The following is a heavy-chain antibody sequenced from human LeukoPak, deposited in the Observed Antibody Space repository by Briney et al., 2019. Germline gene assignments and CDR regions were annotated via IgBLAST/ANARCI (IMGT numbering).Heavy chain of an antibody. CDR1: GGSISSYY. CDR2: IYYSGST. V-gene: IGHV4-59*08. CDR3: ARSGYYYYGMDV. Sequence: SETLSLTCTVSGGSISSYYWSWIRQPPGKGLEWIGYIYYSGSTNYNPSRKSRVTISVDTSKNQFSLKLSSVTAADTAVYYCARSGYYYYGMDVWGQGTTVTVSS. J-gene: IGHJ6*02.